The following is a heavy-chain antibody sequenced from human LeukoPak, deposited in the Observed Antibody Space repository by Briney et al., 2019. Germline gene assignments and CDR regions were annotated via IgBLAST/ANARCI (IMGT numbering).Heavy chain of an antibody. J-gene: IGHJ6*03. V-gene: IGHV3-23*01. CDR3: AKWQTYYYYYMDV. CDR1: GFTFSSYG. CDR2: ISGSGGST. Sequence: GGSLRLSCAASGFTFSSYGVSWVRQAPGKGLEWVSAISGSGGSTYYADSVKGRFTISRDNSKNTLYLQMNSLRAEDTAVYYCAKWQTYYYYYMDVWGKGTTVTISS.